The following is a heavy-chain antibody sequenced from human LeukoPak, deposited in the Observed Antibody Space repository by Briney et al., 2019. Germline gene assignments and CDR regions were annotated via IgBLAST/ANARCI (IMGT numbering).Heavy chain of an antibody. V-gene: IGHV3-23*01. J-gene: IGHJ4*02. CDR2: ISGSGGST. CDR1: GFTFSSYA. CDR3: AKLPRGYGSGSYYSTLGDY. Sequence: GGSLRLSCAASGFTFSSYAMSWVRQAPGKGLEWVSAISGSGGSTYYADSVKGRFTISRDNSKNTLYLQMNSLRAEDTAVYYCAKLPRGYGSGSYYSTLGDYWGQGTLVTVSS. D-gene: IGHD3-10*01.